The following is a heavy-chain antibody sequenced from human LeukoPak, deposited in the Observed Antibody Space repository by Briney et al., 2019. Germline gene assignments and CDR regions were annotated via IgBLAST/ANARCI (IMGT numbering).Heavy chain of an antibody. CDR2: TWYDGSNK. CDR3: ARGAQAVAASLDY. CDR1: GFTFSSFG. V-gene: IGHV3-33*01. Sequence: GGSLRLSCAASGFTFSSFGMHWVRQAPGKGLEWVATTWYDGSNKYYADSVKGRFTISRDNSRNTLYLRMNSLRAEDSAVYYCARGAQAVAASLDYWGQGTLVTVSS. D-gene: IGHD6-19*01. J-gene: IGHJ4*02.